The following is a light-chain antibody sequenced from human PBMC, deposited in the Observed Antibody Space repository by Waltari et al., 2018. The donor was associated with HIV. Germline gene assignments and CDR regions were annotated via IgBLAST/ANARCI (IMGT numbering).Light chain of an antibody. CDR1: SSDVGDYY. V-gene: IGLV2-14*01. J-gene: IGLJ3*02. Sequence: QSALTQPASVSGSPGQSISISCTGTSSDVGDYYVSWYQSHPDKAPKVIIYEVSNRPSGVSTRVSGSKSGKTASLTISGHLPEDAADYCCASYISSATPEFGGGTRLTVL. CDR2: EVS. CDR3: ASYISSATPE.